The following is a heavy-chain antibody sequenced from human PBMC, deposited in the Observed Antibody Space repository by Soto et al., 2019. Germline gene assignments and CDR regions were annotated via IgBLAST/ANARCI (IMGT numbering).Heavy chain of an antibody. CDR2: INHSGST. V-gene: IGHV4-34*01. CDR3: AGGTSYDAPTGFFTNYYMDV. J-gene: IGHJ6*03. D-gene: IGHD3-3*01. CDR1: GGSFSGYY. Sequence: SETLSLTCAVYGGSFSGYYWSWIRQPPGKGLEWIGEINHSGSTNYNPSLKSRVTISVDTSKNQFSLKLKFVTAADAAIYYCAGGTSYDAPTGFFTNYYMDVWGRGTTVTVSS.